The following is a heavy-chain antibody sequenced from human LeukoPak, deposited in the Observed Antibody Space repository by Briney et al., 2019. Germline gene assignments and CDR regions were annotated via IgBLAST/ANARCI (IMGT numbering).Heavy chain of an antibody. D-gene: IGHD2-2*02. J-gene: IGHJ3*01. CDR3: ARDCSSTSCHRWHVFDF. Sequence: PGGSLRLSCITSEFAFSTYSMNWVRQAPGKGLEWVSYISDSGGTTQCADSMKGRFTISRDNAKNSLYLQMTSLRAEDTAVYYCARDCSSTSCHRWHVFDFWGQGTMVTVSS. CDR1: EFAFSTYS. CDR2: ISDSGGTT. V-gene: IGHV3-48*01.